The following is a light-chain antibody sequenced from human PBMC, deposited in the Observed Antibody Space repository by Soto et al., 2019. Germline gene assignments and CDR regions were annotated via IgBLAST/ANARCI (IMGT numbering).Light chain of an antibody. CDR1: SSDIGSYNF. CDR2: EVS. V-gene: IGLV2-23*02. CDR3: CSYAGSTPWV. J-gene: IGLJ3*02. Sequence: QSALTQPASVSGSPGQSITITCIGTSSDIGSYNFVSWYQQHPGKAPKRMISEVSKRTSGVSNRFSGSKSGNTASLTISGLQAEDEADYYCCSYAGSTPWVFGGGTKLIVL.